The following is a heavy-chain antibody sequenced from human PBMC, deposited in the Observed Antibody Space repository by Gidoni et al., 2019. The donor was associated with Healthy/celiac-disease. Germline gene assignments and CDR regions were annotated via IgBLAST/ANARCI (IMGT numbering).Heavy chain of an antibody. V-gene: IGHV4-38-2*01. J-gene: IGHJ4*02. D-gene: IGHD3-10*01. CDR1: GYSISSGYY. CDR2: IYHSGST. CDR3: ARLVISFRFGELYDY. Sequence: QVQLQESGPGLVTPSETLSLTCAVSGYSISSGYYWGWIRQPPGKGLEWIGSIYHSGSTYYNPSLKSRVTISVDTSKNQFSLKLSSVTAADTAVYYCARLVISFRFGELYDYWGQGTLVTVSS.